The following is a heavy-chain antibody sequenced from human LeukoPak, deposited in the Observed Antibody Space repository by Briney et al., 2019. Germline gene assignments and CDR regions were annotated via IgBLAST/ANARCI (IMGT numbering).Heavy chain of an antibody. Sequence: PSQTLSLTRAVSGGPISSVRYFGRSIRQPPGKGLEWIGYIYNSQRTHYNQSPNSRVTISVDRSKNQFSLKLSSVTAADTAVYYCARWEYYGTGSYRMLPVEFFQHWGQGTLVNVSS. CDR3: ARWEYYGTGSYRMLPVEFFQH. J-gene: IGHJ1*01. CDR1: GGPISSVRYF. CDR2: IYNSQRT. V-gene: IGHV4-30-2*01. D-gene: IGHD3-10*01.